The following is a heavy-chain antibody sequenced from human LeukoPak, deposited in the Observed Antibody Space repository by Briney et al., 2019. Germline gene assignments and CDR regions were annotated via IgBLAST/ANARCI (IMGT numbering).Heavy chain of an antibody. D-gene: IGHD3-10*01. CDR2: ISAYNGNT. V-gene: IGHV1-18*01. Sequence: ASVKVSCKASGYTFTSYGISWVRQAPGQGLEWMGWISAYNGNTNYAQKLQGRVTMTTDTSTSTAYMELRSLRSDDTAVYYCARDHYYGSGSYYFPFDYWGQGTLVTVSS. CDR1: GYTFTSYG. J-gene: IGHJ4*02. CDR3: ARDHYYGSGSYYFPFDY.